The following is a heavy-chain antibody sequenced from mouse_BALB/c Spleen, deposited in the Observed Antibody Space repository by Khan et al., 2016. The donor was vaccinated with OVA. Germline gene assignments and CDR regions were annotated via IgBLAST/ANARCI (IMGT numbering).Heavy chain of an antibody. V-gene: IGHV2-6-1*01. Sequence: QVQLKQSGPGLVAPSQSLSITCTISGFSLTNYGIHWVRQPPGKGPEWLVVIWSDGSTTYNSALKSRLTIRKDNSKSQVFLKMNSLQTDDTAVYFCARQPYYHYNIMDYWGQGNSVTVSA. D-gene: IGHD2-10*01. J-gene: IGHJ4*01. CDR1: GFSLTNYG. CDR2: IWSDGST. CDR3: ARQPYYHYNIMDY.